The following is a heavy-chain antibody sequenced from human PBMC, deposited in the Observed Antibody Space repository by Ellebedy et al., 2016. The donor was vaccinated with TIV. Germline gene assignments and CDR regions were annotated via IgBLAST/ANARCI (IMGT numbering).Heavy chain of an antibody. CDR1: GFTFKNYA. D-gene: IGHD3-10*01. CDR3: VKDRTSDTMIRGDRSFDY. Sequence: GGSLRLXXVASGFTFKNYAMHWVRQAPGKGLEWVSTVSWNSGSIAYADSVKGRFTISRDNAKNSLYLQMNSLGAEDAALYYCVKDRTSDTMIRGDRSFDYWGQGTLLTVSS. CDR2: VSWNSGSI. V-gene: IGHV3-9*01. J-gene: IGHJ4*02.